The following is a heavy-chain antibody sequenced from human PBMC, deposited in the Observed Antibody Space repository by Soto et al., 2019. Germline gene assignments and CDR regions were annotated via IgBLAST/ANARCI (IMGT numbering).Heavy chain of an antibody. Sequence: DVQLVESGGGLVQPGRSLRLSCAASGFIFDNHAMNWVRQAPGKGLEWVAGVSWNSGSIDYADSVKGRFTISRDNAKNSLYLQMNSLRAEDTAFYYCARDRCGGDCYSFDYWGQGTLVTVSS. V-gene: IGHV3-9*01. D-gene: IGHD2-21*02. CDR1: GFIFDNHA. CDR3: ARDRCGGDCYSFDY. CDR2: VSWNSGSI. J-gene: IGHJ4*02.